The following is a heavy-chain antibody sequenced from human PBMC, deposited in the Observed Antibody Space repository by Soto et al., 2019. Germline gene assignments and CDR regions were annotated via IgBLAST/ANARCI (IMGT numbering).Heavy chain of an antibody. CDR3: ATASHGYCSGGSCFLYYYYGMDV. CDR1: GYTLTELS. CDR2: FDPEDGET. D-gene: IGHD2-15*01. V-gene: IGHV1-24*01. Sequence: GASVKVSCKVSGYTLTELSMHWVRQAPGKGLEWMGGFDPEDGETIYAQKFQGRVTMTEDTSTDTAYMELSSLRSEDTAVYYCATASHGYCSGGSCFLYYYYGMDVWGQGTTVTVSS. J-gene: IGHJ6*02.